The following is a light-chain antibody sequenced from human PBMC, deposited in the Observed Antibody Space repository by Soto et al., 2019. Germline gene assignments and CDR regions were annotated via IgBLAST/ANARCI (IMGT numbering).Light chain of an antibody. Sequence: IQMTQSPSSLSASVGDRVTITCRASQSISSYLNWYQQKPGKAPNLLIYAASNLQSGVPSRFSGSGSGTDFTLTISSLQPEDFATYYCQQSYTTLFTFGPGTKVDIK. V-gene: IGKV1-39*01. J-gene: IGKJ3*01. CDR1: QSISSY. CDR3: QQSYTTLFT. CDR2: AAS.